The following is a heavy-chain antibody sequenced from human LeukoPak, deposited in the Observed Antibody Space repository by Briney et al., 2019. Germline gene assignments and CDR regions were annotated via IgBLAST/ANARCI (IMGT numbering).Heavy chain of an antibody. Sequence: SETLSLTCGVSGGSITNTNYWTWVRQPPGKGLEWIREVNLQGSTNYNPSLMGRVAISVDTSENHISLQLTSVTAADTAVYYCAREGGPYRPLDYSGQGTLVTVSS. CDR2: VNLQGST. J-gene: IGHJ4*02. V-gene: IGHV4-4*02. CDR3: AREGGPYRPLDY. CDR1: GGSITNTNY.